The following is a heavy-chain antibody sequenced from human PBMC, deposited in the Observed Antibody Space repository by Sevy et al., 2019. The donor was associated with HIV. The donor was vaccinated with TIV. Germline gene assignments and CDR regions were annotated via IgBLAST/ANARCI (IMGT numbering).Heavy chain of an antibody. J-gene: IGHJ4*02. D-gene: IGHD3-16*01. V-gene: IGHV1-46*01. CDR1: GDTFTNNY. Sequence: ASVKVSCKASGDTFTNNYIHWVRQAPGQGLEWMGMVDPSAGNTTYAQKFQGRVTMTRDTSTSILYMDLSSLRSEDTAVYYCVTADYDKHFDYWGQGTLVTVSS. CDR3: VTADYDKHFDY. CDR2: VDPSAGNT.